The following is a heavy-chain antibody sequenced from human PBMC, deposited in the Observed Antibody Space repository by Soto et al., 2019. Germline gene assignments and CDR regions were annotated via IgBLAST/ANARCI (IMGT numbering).Heavy chain of an antibody. CDR3: ARIPGTIFGVVDAFDI. CDR2: IYPGDSDT. CDR1: GYSFTSYW. D-gene: IGHD3-3*01. V-gene: IGHV5-51*01. J-gene: IGHJ3*02. Sequence: GESLKISCNGSGYSFTSYWIGWVRQMPGKGLEWMGIIYPGDSDTRYSPSFQGQVTISADKSISTAYLQWSSLKASDTAMYYCARIPGTIFGVVDAFDIWGQGTMVTVSS.